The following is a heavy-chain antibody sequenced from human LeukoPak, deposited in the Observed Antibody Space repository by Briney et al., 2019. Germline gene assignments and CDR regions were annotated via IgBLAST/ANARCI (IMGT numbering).Heavy chain of an antibody. CDR2: INPNSGGT. D-gene: IGHD3-3*01. J-gene: IGHJ3*01. V-gene: IGHV1-2*02. Sequence: ASVKVSCKASGYTFTGYYIHWVRQAPGQGLEWMGWINPNSGGTNYAQKVQGRVTVTRDTSISTASMELSRLRSDDTAVYYCARSRITIFEVVSGAFDVWGQGTMVTVSS. CDR3: ARSRITIFEVVSGAFDV. CDR1: GYTFTGYY.